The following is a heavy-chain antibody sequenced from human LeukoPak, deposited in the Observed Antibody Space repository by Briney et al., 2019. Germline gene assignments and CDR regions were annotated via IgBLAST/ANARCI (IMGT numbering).Heavy chain of an antibody. CDR3: AKGITMVRGVISSESNFDY. J-gene: IGHJ4*02. CDR1: GFTFTSSA. Sequence: WASVKVSCKASGFTFTSSAVQWVRQARGQRLEWIGWIVVGSGNTNYAQKFQERVTITRDMSTSTAYMELSSLRSEDTAVYYCAKGITMVRGVISSESNFDYWGQGTLVTVSS. V-gene: IGHV1-58*01. D-gene: IGHD3-10*01. CDR2: IVVGSGNT.